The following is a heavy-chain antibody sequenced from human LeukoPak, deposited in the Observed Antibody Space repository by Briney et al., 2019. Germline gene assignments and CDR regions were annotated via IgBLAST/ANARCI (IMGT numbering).Heavy chain of an antibody. V-gene: IGHV3-13*04. CDR1: GFTFSTYD. Sequence: GGSLRLSCATSGFTFSTYDIQWVRQATGKGLEWVSSIGTAGDTYYAGSVKGRFTLSRENAKKSSYLQMNNLGAGDTAVYYCARGALGFDYWGQGTLVTVSS. CDR2: IGTAGDT. CDR3: ARGALGFDY. J-gene: IGHJ4*02.